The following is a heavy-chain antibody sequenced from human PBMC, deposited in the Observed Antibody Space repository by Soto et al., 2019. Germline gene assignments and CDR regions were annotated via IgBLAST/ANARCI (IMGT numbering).Heavy chain of an antibody. D-gene: IGHD2-15*01. J-gene: IGHJ6*02. V-gene: IGHV1-3*01. Sequence: ASVKVSCKASGYTFTSYAMHWVRQAPGQRLEWMGWINAGNGNTKYSQKFQGRVTITRDTSASTAYMELSSLRSEDTAVYYCASDYCSGGNCSLCYGMDVGGQGSTVTVSS. CDR3: ASDYCSGGNCSLCYGMDV. CDR2: INAGNGNT. CDR1: GYTFTSYA.